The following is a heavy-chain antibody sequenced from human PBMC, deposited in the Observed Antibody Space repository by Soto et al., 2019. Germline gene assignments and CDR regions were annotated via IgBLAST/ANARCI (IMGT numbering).Heavy chain of an antibody. CDR1: GGSVSSYY. CDR2: IYYSGST. V-gene: IGHV4-59*02. Sequence: XGTLALTCTVCGGSVSSYYWSWIRQPPGKGLEWIGYIYYSGSTNYNPSLNSRVTISVDTSKNQFSLKLSSVTAADTAVYYCGRDRLTRREQTKDNWFDPWRHGTLVTAPQ. CDR3: GRDRLTRREQTKDNWFDP. J-gene: IGHJ5*02. D-gene: IGHD1-26*01.